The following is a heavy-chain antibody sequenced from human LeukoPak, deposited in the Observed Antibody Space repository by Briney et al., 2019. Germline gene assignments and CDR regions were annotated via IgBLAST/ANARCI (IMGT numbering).Heavy chain of an antibody. CDR1: GFTFSSYF. J-gene: IGHJ4*02. Sequence: GGSLRLSCAASGFTFSSYFMNWVRQAPGKGREWVSSISSSSTYIYYADSVKGRFTVSRDNAKNSLYLQMNSLRAEDTAVYYCARRATTERGHSYGLDFWGQGTLVTVSS. V-gene: IGHV3-21*01. CDR2: ISSSSTYI. CDR3: ARRATTERGHSYGLDF. D-gene: IGHD5-18*01.